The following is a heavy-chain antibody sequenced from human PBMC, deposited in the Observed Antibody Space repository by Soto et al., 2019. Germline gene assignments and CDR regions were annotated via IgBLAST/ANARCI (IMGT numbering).Heavy chain of an antibody. CDR3: ARDRGAYGMDV. V-gene: IGHV1-18*01. J-gene: IGHJ6*02. CDR2: ISAYNGNT. Sequence: QVQLVQSGAEVKKPGASGKVSCKASGYTFTSYGISWVRQAPGQGLEWMGWISAYNGNTNYAQKLQGRVTMTTDTATSRAYMELRSLRSDDTAVYYCARDRGAYGMDVWGQGTTVTVSS. CDR1: GYTFTSYG.